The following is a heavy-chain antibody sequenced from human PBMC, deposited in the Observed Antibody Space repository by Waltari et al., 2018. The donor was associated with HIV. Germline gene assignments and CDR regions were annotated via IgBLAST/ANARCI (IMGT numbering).Heavy chain of an antibody. V-gene: IGHV1-8*01. CDR2: VEPESEKG. CDR1: GYTFINYD. CDR3: AGLGGGVWSGYRLRRDHYYFDY. J-gene: IGHJ4*02. D-gene: IGHD3-3*01. Sequence: QVQLVQSGAEVKKPGASLRVSCKAAGYTFINYDIIWVRQATGQGLEWMGGVEPESEKGGDAHNDQDRVTMNRHIAITTADMRLRSLGYWDTGVYFCAGLGGGVWSGYRLRRDHYYFDYWGQGTLVTVSS.